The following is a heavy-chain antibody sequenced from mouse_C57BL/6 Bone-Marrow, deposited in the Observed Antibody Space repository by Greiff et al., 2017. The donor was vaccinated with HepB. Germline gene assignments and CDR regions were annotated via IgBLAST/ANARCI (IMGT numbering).Heavy chain of an antibody. Sequence: VQLQQPGAELVMPGASVKLSCKASGYTFTSYWMHWVKQRPGQGLEWIGEIDPSDSYTNYNQKFKGKSTLTVDKSSSTAYMQLSSLTSEDSAVYYCARKSPDLPFAYWGQGTLVTVSA. D-gene: IGHD2-1*01. CDR2: IDPSDSYT. J-gene: IGHJ3*01. CDR3: ARKSPDLPFAY. V-gene: IGHV1-69*01. CDR1: GYTFTSYW.